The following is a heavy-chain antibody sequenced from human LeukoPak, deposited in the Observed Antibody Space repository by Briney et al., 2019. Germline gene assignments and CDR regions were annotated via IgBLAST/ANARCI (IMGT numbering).Heavy chain of an antibody. CDR2: IYTSGST. D-gene: IGHD3-10*01. CDR3: ARSPGLMVRAVDYYYYGMDF. J-gene: IGHJ6*02. V-gene: IGHV4-4*07. Sequence: SETLCLTCTASGFSISRYYRSWIRQPPGKGLEWIGRIYTSGSTNYNPSLKSRVTISLDTSKNQFSLKLSSVTAADTAVYYCARSPGLMVRAVDYYYYGMDFWGQGTTVTVSS. CDR1: GFSISRYY.